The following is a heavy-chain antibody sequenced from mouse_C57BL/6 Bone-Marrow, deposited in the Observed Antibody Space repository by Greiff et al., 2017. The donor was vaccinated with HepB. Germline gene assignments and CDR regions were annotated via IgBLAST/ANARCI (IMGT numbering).Heavy chain of an antibody. CDR2: INPSSGYT. Sequence: QVQLKESGAELAKPGASVKLSCKASGYTFTSYWMHWVKQRPGQGLEWIGYINPSSGYTKYNQKFKDKATLTADKSSSTAYMQLSSLTYEDSAVYYCARLMARGLLRSYYFDYWGQGTTLTVSS. V-gene: IGHV1-7*01. CDR3: ARLMARGLLRSYYFDY. D-gene: IGHD2-3*01. CDR1: GYTFTSYW. J-gene: IGHJ2*01.